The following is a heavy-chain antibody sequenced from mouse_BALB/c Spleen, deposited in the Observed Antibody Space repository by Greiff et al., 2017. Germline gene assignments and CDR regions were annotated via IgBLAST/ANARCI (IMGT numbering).Heavy chain of an antibody. D-gene: IGHD1-3*01. CDR3: ARQGGKGGFAY. V-gene: IGHV5-12-2*01. CDR2: ISNGGGST. J-gene: IGHJ3*01. CDR1: GFTFSSYT. Sequence: EVQVVESGGGLVQPGGSLKLSCAASGFTFSSYTMSWVRQTPEKRLEWVAYISNGGGSTYYPDTVKGRFTISRDNAKNTLYLQMSSLKSEDTAMYYCARQGGKGGFAYWGQGTLVTVSA.